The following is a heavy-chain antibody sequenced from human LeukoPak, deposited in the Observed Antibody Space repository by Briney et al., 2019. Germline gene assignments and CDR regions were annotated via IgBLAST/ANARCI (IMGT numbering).Heavy chain of an antibody. D-gene: IGHD5-18*01. J-gene: IGHJ4*02. CDR2: ISSSGSTI. Sequence: GGSLRLSCAASGFTFSDYYMSWIRQAPGKGLEWISYISSSGSTIYYADSVKGRFTISRDNAKNSLYLQMNSLRAEDTAVYYCARFQLWLPDLDYWGQGTLVTVSS. CDR3: ARFQLWLPDLDY. CDR1: GFTFSDYY. V-gene: IGHV3-11*01.